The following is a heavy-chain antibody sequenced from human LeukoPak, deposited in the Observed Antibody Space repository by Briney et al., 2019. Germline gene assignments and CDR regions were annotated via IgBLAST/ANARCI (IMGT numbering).Heavy chain of an antibody. CDR3: ARFYDRWLPDY. V-gene: IGHV4-61*10. Sequence: PSQTLSLTCTVSGGSISSGSYYWSWIRQPAVKGLEWIGYIYYSGSTNYNPSLKSRVTISVDTSKNQFSLKLSSVTAADTAVYYCARFYDRWLPDYWGQGTLVTVSS. D-gene: IGHD3-22*01. J-gene: IGHJ4*02. CDR2: IYYSGST. CDR1: GGSISSGSYY.